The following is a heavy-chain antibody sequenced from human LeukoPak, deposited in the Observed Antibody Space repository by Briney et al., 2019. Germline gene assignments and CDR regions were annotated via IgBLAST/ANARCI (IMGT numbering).Heavy chain of an antibody. D-gene: IGHD6-13*01. J-gene: IGHJ3*02. CDR1: GGSISSSSYY. CDR2: IYYSGST. CDR3: AREVAAGTTSAFDT. Sequence: SETLSLTCTVSGGSISSSSYYWGWIRQPPGKGLEWIGSIYYSGSTYYNPSLKSRVTISVDTSKNQFSLKLSSVTAADTAVYYCAREVAAGTTSAFDTWGQGTMVTVSS. V-gene: IGHV4-39*07.